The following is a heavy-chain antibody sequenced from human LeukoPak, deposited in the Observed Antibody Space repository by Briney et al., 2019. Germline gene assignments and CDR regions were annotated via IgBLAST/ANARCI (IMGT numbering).Heavy chain of an antibody. CDR3: ARSSSSWYMGYFQH. CDR1: GFTFSSSA. CDR2: ISYDGSNK. D-gene: IGHD6-13*01. Sequence: GGSLRPSCAASGFTFSSSAMHWDRQAPGEGLGWEAVISYDGSNKYYADSVKDRFTISRDNYKNTQYLQMNSLRAEDTAVYYCARSSSSWYMGYFQHWGQGTLVTVSS. V-gene: IGHV3-30*04. J-gene: IGHJ1*01.